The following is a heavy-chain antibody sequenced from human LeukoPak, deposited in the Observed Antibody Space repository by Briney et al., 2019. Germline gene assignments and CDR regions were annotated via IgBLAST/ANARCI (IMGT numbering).Heavy chain of an antibody. CDR1: GYTLTSYD. J-gene: IGHJ4*02. CDR2: MNPNSGRT. CDR3: TRETSSRYFDY. V-gene: IGHV1-8*01. Sequence: RASVTVSCKASGYTLTSYDINWVRQAPGQGLEWMGWMNPNSGRTGYAQNFQGRITITRNTSISTAYMELSSLRSEDTAVYYCTRETSSRYFDYWGQGTLVTVSS.